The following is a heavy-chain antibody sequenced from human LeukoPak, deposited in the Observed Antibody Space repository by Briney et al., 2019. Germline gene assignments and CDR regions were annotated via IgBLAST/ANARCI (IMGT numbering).Heavy chain of an antibody. CDR3: ARDLAIFGVVIILPYYYGMDV. J-gene: IGHJ6*02. V-gene: IGHV1-2*02. Sequence: ASVKVSCKASGYTFTGYYMHWVRQAPGQGLEWVGWINPNSGGTNYAQKFQGRVTMTRDTSISTAYMELSRLRSDDTAVYYCARDLAIFGVVIILPYYYGMDVWGQGTTVTVSS. CDR1: GYTFTGYY. CDR2: INPNSGGT. D-gene: IGHD3-3*01.